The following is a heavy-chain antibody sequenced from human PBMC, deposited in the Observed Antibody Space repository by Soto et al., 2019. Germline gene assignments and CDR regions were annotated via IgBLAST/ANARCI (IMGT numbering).Heavy chain of an antibody. D-gene: IGHD6-13*01. J-gene: IGHJ6*03. V-gene: IGHV4-39*01. CDR2: IYYSGST. CDR3: ARHIAAASQWPVDYMDV. Sequence: PSETLCLTCTVFGGSIGISTYHRGLIRQPPGKGLEWIGSIYYSGSTYYNPSFKSRVTISVDTSKNQFSLNLSSVTAADTAVYYCARHIAAASQWPVDYMDVWGKGTTVTVSS. CDR1: GGSIGISTYH.